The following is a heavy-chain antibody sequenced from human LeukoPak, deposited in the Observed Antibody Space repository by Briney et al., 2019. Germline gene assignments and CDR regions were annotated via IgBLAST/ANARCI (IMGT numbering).Heavy chain of an antibody. CDR3: ATYYYPSGFNY. V-gene: IGHV1-46*01. D-gene: IGHD3-10*01. J-gene: IGHJ4*02. Sequence: ASVKVSCKAFGHSLTSYSMHWVRQAPGQGLEWMGIINPSGGSTSYAQKFQGRVTMTRDTSISTAYMELSSLTSEDTAVYYCATYYYPSGFNYWGQGTRVTVSS. CDR1: GHSLTSYS. CDR2: INPSGGST.